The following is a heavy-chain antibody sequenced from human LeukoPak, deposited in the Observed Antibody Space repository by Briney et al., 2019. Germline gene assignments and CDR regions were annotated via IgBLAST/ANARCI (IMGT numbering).Heavy chain of an antibody. D-gene: IGHD6-19*01. CDR2: ISSSSSYI. V-gene: IGHV3-21*01. CDR1: GFTFSSYS. Sequence: GGSLRLSCAASGFTFSSYSMNWVRQAPGKGLEWVSSISSSSSYIYYADSVKGRFTISRDNAKNSLYLQMNSLRAEDTAVYYCARDYLIAVAVPCAFDIWGQGTMVTVSS. J-gene: IGHJ3*02. CDR3: ARDYLIAVAVPCAFDI.